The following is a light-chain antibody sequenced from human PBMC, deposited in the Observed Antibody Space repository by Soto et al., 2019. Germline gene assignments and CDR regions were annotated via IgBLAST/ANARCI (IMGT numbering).Light chain of an antibody. V-gene: IGLV1-44*01. CDR1: SSNIGTKT. J-gene: IGLJ2*01. CDR3: AAWDNSLSGVV. Sequence: QSVLTQPATASGIPGQRVTISCSGSSSNIGTKTVNWYQQLPGTAPKLLIYSNNQRPSGVPDRFSGSKSGTSASLAISGLQSEDEADYYCAAWDNSLSGVVFGGGTQLTVL. CDR2: SNN.